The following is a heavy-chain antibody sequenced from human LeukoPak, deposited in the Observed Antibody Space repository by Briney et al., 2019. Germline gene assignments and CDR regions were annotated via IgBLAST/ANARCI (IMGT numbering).Heavy chain of an antibody. CDR2: VSWDGATT. J-gene: IGHJ4*02. D-gene: IGHD4-23*01. Sequence: GGSLRLSCAASGFIFDDYSMHWVRQAPGKGLEWVAVVSWDGATTNYADSVKGRFTVSRVNSKNSLFLQMSSLRPEDTALYYCAKEGSDCGGQTLDSWGQGTLVSVCS. CDR1: GFIFDDYS. CDR3: AKEGSDCGGQTLDS. V-gene: IGHV3-43D*03.